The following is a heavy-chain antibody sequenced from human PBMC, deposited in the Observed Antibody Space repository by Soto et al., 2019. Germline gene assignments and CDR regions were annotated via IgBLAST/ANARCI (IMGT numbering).Heavy chain of an antibody. CDR3: ARATYDSSGYYQYYFDY. J-gene: IGHJ4*02. CDR1: GGTFSSYA. V-gene: IGHV1-69*13. D-gene: IGHD3-22*01. CDR2: IIPIFGTA. Sequence: SVQVSFKASGGTFSSYAISWVRQAPGQGLEWMGGIIPIFGTANYAQKFQGRVTVTADESTSTAYMELSSLRSEDTAVYYCARATYDSSGYYQYYFDYWGQGTLVTVSS.